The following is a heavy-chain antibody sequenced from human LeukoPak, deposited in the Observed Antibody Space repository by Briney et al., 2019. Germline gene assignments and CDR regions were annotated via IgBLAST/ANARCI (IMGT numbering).Heavy chain of an antibody. V-gene: IGHV4-34*01. CDR1: GGSISSGGYS. J-gene: IGHJ6*02. CDR2: INHSGST. CDR3: ARTVWFGELSYYYYYYGMDV. Sequence: PSETLSLTCAVSGGSISSGGYSWSWIRQPPGKGLEWIGEINHSGSTNYNPSLKSRVTISVDTSKNQFSLKLSSVTAADTAVYYCARTVWFGELSYYYYYYGMDVWGQGTTVTVSS. D-gene: IGHD3-10*01.